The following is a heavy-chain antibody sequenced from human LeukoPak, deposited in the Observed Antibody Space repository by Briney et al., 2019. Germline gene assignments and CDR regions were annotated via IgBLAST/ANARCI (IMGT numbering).Heavy chain of an antibody. CDR1: GYSISNDYS. CDR3: AKAGTTGIHHWFDP. Sequence: SDTLSLTCVVSGYSISNDYSWGWIRQPPGKGLEWIGNIYHSGGSYYNPSLKSRVTILVDTSKNQFSLKLSSVTAADTAVYYCAKAGTTGIHHWFDPWGQGNLVTVSS. D-gene: IGHD1-1*01. J-gene: IGHJ5*02. CDR2: IYHSGGS. V-gene: IGHV4-38-2*01.